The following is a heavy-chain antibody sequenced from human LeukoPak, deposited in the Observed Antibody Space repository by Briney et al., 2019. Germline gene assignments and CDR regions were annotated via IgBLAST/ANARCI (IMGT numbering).Heavy chain of an antibody. Sequence: GGSLRLSCAASGFTFSSYSMNWVRQAPGKGLEWVLSISSSSSYIYYADSVKGRFTISRDNAKNSLYLQINSLRAEDTAVYYCARDRGGLTLNLFAYWGQGTLVTVSS. J-gene: IGHJ4*02. V-gene: IGHV3-21*01. CDR3: ARDRGGLTLNLFAY. CDR2: ISSSSSYI. CDR1: GFTFSSYS. D-gene: IGHD3-10*01.